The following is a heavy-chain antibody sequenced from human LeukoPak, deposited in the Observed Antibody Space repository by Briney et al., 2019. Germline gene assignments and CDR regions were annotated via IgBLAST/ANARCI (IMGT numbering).Heavy chain of an antibody. V-gene: IGHV1-69*13. Sequence: SVKVSCKASGGTFSSYAISWVRQAPGQRLEWMGGIIPIFGTADYAQKFQARVTITADESTSTAYMELSSLRSEDTAVYYCARVRSGYSSGWYIADAFDIWGQGTMVTVSS. CDR3: ARVRSGYSSGWYIADAFDI. D-gene: IGHD6-19*01. CDR1: GGTFSSYA. CDR2: IIPIFGTA. J-gene: IGHJ3*02.